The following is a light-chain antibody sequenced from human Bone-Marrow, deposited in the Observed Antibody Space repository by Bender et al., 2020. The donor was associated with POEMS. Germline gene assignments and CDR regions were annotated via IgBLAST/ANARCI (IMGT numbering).Light chain of an antibody. Sequence: SYELTQPPSVSVSPGQTASITCSGDKLGNTYVSWYQQKAGLSPVLVNYHDTERPSGIPDGYSGSNYGNTATLTISGTQAMDEADYYCQTWDTTTVIFGRGTKLTVL. CDR3: QTWDTTTVI. CDR1: KLGNTY. J-gene: IGLJ2*01. V-gene: IGLV3-1*01. CDR2: HDT.